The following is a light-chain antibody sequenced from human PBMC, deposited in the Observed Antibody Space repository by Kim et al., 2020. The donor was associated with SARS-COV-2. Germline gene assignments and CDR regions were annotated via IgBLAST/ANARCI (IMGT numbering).Light chain of an antibody. J-gene: IGKJ2*01. Sequence: DIVMTQSPLSLPVTPGEPASISCRSSQSLLHSNGYNYLDWYLQKPGQSPQLLIYLGSNRASGVPDRFSGSGSGTDFTLKISRVEAEDVGVYYCMQDLQTPRNFGQGTKLEIK. CDR2: LGS. CDR3: MQDLQTPRN. CDR1: QSLLHSNGYNY. V-gene: IGKV2-28*01.